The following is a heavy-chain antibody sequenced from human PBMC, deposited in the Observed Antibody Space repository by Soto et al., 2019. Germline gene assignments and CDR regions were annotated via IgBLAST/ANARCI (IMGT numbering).Heavy chain of an antibody. CDR2: ITDTGGDA. V-gene: IGHV3-23*01. J-gene: IGHJ4*02. D-gene: IGHD3-10*01. Sequence: GGSLRLSCVASGLTFGSRAMGWVRQAPGEGLQWVSTITDTGGDAKYADSVRGRFVISRDNSKKTLYLQMTSLTAEDSAMYFCARGSTDSYPGSRIFDFWGRGTLVTVS. CDR1: GLTFGSRA. CDR3: ARGSTDSYPGSRIFDF.